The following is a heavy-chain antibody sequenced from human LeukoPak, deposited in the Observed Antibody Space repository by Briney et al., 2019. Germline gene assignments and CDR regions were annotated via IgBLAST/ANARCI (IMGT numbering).Heavy chain of an antibody. CDR2: MSHSAGT. V-gene: IGHV4-38-2*02. CDR1: GYSISSGYY. CDR3: ASNTGTVFDY. D-gene: IGHD7-27*01. J-gene: IGHJ4*02. Sequence: SETLSLTCSVSGYSISSGYYWGWIRQPPGKGLEWIGSMSHSAGTYQNPSLKSRVTISIDTSKNQFFLKVNSVTAADTAVYYCASNTGTVFDYWGQGALVTVSS.